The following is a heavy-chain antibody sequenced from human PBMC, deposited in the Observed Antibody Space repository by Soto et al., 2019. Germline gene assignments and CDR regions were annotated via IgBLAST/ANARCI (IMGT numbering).Heavy chain of an antibody. Sequence: ASVKVSCKASGYTFTSYGISWVRQAPGQGLEWMGWISAYNGNTNYAQKLQGRVTMTTDTSTSTAYMELRSLRSDDTAVYYCARAYRGLVATIRYFDYWGQGTLVTVS. CDR2: ISAYNGNT. D-gene: IGHD5-12*01. CDR3: ARAYRGLVATIRYFDY. V-gene: IGHV1-18*01. CDR1: GYTFTSYG. J-gene: IGHJ4*02.